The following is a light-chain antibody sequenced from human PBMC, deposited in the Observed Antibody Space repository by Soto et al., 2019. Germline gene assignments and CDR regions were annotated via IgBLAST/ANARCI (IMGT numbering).Light chain of an antibody. CDR2: DVS. J-gene: IGLJ1*01. V-gene: IGLV2-14*03. CDR3: SSYTTSNTRQIV. CDR1: SSDVGGYNY. Sequence: QSVLTQTASVSGSPGQSITISCTGTSSDVGGYNYVSWYQHHPGKAPKLMIYDVSIRPSGVSNRFSGSKSGNTASLTISGLQPEDEADYYCSSYTTSNTRQIVFGTGTKVTVL.